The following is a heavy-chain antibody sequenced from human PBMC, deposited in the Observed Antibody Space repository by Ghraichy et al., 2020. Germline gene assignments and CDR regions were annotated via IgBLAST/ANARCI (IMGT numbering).Heavy chain of an antibody. CDR3: ARAGIAVAGAFDY. CDR1: GFTFSSYW. Sequence: RGSLRLSCAASGFTFSSYWMSWVRQAPGKGLEWVANIKQDGSEKYYVDSVKGRFTISRDNAKNSLYLQMNSLRAEDTAVYYCARAGIAVAGAFDYWGQGTLVTVSS. CDR2: IKQDGSEK. V-gene: IGHV3-7*01. D-gene: IGHD6-19*01. J-gene: IGHJ4*02.